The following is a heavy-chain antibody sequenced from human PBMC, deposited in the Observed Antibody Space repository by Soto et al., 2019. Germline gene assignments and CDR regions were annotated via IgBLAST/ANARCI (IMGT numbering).Heavy chain of an antibody. V-gene: IGHV3-9*01. D-gene: IGHD4-17*01. CDR1: GFTFDDYA. CDR3: AIFRTVTTPFDY. J-gene: IGHJ4*02. Sequence: EVQLVESGGGLEQPGRSLRLSCAASGFTFDDYAMHWVRQAPGKGLEWVSGISWNSGNIGYADSVKGRFTISRDNAKNYLYLQMNSLKPEDTALYYCAIFRTVTTPFDYWGQGTLVTVSS. CDR2: ISWNSGNI.